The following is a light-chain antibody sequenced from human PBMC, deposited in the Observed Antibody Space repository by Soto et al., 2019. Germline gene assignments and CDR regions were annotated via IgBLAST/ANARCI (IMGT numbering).Light chain of an antibody. J-gene: IGKJ4*01. Sequence: EIVLTQSPATLSLSPGERATLSCRASQSISNNLAWYQQKPGQAPRLLIYDASNRATGIPARFSGSGSGTDFTLTISSLEREDFAVYYCQQRSNWLALTFGGGTKVEIK. CDR3: QQRSNWLALT. V-gene: IGKV3-11*01. CDR1: QSISNN. CDR2: DAS.